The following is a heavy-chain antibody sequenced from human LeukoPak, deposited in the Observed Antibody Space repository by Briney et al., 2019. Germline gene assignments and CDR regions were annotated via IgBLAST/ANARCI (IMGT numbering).Heavy chain of an antibody. CDR2: ISGGGDDS. D-gene: IGHD3/OR15-3a*01. CDR1: GFTFSSSA. V-gene: IGHV3-23*01. Sequence: QTGGSLRLSCAASGFTFSSSAMSWVRQAPGKGLEWVSIISGGGDDSQYADSVKGRFTISRDTSKKTLFLQMNSLRVEDTAIYYCAKGLDAYSPGSRVLDYWGRGTLVTVSS. J-gene: IGHJ4*02. CDR3: AKGLDAYSPGSRVLDY.